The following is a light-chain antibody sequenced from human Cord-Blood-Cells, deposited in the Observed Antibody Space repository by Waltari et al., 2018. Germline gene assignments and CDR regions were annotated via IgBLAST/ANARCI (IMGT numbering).Light chain of an antibody. CDR2: AAS. Sequence: DIQMTQSPSSLSASVGDRVTIPGRASQSISSYLNWYQQKPGKAPKRLIYAASSLQSEVPSRFSGSGSGTDFTLTISSLQPEDFATYYCQQSYSTPGSFGQGTNLEIK. CDR3: QQSYSTPGS. CDR1: QSISSY. J-gene: IGKJ2*03. V-gene: IGKV1-39*01.